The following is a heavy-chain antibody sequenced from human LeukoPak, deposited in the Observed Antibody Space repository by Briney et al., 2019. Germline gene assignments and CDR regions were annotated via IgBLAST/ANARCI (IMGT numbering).Heavy chain of an antibody. J-gene: IGHJ4*02. V-gene: IGHV4-39*07. CDR2: IYYSEST. CDR3: ATRVRYSSGWTYYFDY. D-gene: IGHD6-19*01. Sequence: SETLSLTCTVSGGSISSSSYYWGWIRQPPGKGLEWIGSIYYSESTYYNPSLKSRVTISVDTSKNQFSLKLSSVTAADTAVYYCATRVRYSSGWTYYFDYWGQGTLVTVSS. CDR1: GGSISSSSYY.